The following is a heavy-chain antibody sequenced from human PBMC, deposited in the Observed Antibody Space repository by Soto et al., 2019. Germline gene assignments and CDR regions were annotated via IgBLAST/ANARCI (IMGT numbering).Heavy chain of an antibody. CDR3: ARDHVNPSVWNYYYYGMDV. J-gene: IGHJ6*02. Sequence: PSETLSLTCTVSGGSVSSGSYYWIWIRQPPGKVLEWIGYIYYSGSTNYNPSLKSRVTISVDTSKNQFSLKLSSVTAADTAVYYCARDHVNPSVWNYYYYGMDVWGQGTTVTVSS. V-gene: IGHV4-61*01. CDR2: IYYSGST. CDR1: GGSVSSGSYY. D-gene: IGHD2-21*01.